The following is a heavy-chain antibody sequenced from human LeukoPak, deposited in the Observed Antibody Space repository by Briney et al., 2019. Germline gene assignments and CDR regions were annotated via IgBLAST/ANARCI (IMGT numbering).Heavy chain of an antibody. D-gene: IGHD5-12*01. J-gene: IGHJ5*02. CDR2: IYNNGNT. V-gene: IGHV3-53*01. Sequence: GGSLRFSCAASGFIVSSNYMSWVRQAPGKGLEWVSVIYNNGNTYYADSVKGRFTISRDNSKNTLNLQMNSLRAEDTAVYYCARGYGGFEHNWFDPWGQGTLVTVSS. CDR1: GFIVSSNY. CDR3: ARGYGGFEHNWFDP.